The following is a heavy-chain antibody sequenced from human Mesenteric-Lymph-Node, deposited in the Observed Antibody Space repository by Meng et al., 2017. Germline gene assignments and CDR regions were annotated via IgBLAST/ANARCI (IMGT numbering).Heavy chain of an antibody. D-gene: IGHD3-22*01. CDR1: GYTFTSYG. V-gene: IGHV1-18*01. CDR2: IGTYNGNT. Sequence: ASVKVSCKASGYTFTSYGISWVRQAPGQGLEWMGWIGTYNGNTDYAQKFQGRVTMTTDTSTSTAYMELRSLKSDDTAVYYCARVPRDYYDSSGYSHYFDYWGQGTLVTVSS. J-gene: IGHJ4*02. CDR3: ARVPRDYYDSSGYSHYFDY.